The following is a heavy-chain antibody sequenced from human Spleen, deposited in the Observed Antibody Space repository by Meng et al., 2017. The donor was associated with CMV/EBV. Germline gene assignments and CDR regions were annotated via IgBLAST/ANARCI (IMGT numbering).Heavy chain of an antibody. Sequence: GESLKISCAASGFTFSSYWMSWVRQAPGKGLEWVANIKQDGSEKYYVDSVKGRFTISRDNAKNSLYLQMNSLRAEDTAVYYCAREEGGLLPRAFDIWGQGTMVTVSS. CDR1: GFTFSSYW. V-gene: IGHV3-7*01. CDR2: IKQDGSEK. J-gene: IGHJ3*02. D-gene: IGHD2-15*01. CDR3: AREEGGLLPRAFDI.